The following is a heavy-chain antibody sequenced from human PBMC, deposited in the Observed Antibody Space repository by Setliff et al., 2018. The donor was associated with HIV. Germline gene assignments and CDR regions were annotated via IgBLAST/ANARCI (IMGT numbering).Heavy chain of an antibody. Sequence: ASVKVSCKASGYRFDEYGISWVRQAPGQGLEWMGWISPYNGDTRYAQKVQGRVTLTTDTSTNTAYMELRTLRSDDTAVYYCARDDHYYDMGSILSDWFFDVWDRGTLVTVSS. J-gene: IGHJ2*01. CDR2: ISPYNGDT. CDR3: ARDDHYYDMGSILSDWFFDV. V-gene: IGHV1-18*01. CDR1: GYRFDEYG. D-gene: IGHD3-22*01.